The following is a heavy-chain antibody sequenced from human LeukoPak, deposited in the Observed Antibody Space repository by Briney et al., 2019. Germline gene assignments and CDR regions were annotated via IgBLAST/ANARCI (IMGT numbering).Heavy chain of an antibody. V-gene: IGHV3-48*03. CDR3: ARPPTHCSGGSCYGGGY. CDR1: GFTFSSYE. Sequence: PGGSLRLSCAASGFTFSSYEMNWARQAPGKGLEWVSYISSSGSTIYYADSVKGRFTISRDNAKNSLYLQMNSLRAEDTAVYYCARPPTHCSGGSCYGGGYWGQGTLVTVSS. D-gene: IGHD2-15*01. J-gene: IGHJ4*02. CDR2: ISSSGSTI.